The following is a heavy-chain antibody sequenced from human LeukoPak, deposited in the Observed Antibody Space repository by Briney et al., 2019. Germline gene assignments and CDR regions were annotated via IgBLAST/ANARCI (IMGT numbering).Heavy chain of an antibody. D-gene: IGHD1/OR15-1a*01. CDR1: GFTFSSYA. J-gene: IGHJ4*02. CDR2: ISGSGGST. CDR3: ARGQQAATH. Sequence: GGSLSHSRSASGFTFSSYAMSWVRQAPGKGLEWVSAISGSGGSTYYADSVKGRFTISRDNSKNTLYLQMNSLRAEDTAVYYCARGQQAATHWGQGPLVHVSS. V-gene: IGHV3-23*01.